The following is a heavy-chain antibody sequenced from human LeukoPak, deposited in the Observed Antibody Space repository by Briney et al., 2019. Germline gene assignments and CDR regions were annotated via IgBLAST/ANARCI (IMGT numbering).Heavy chain of an antibody. V-gene: IGHV4-34*01. D-gene: IGHD3-22*01. CDR2: INHSGST. Sequence: SETLSLTCAVYGGSFSGYYWSWIRQPPGKGLEWIGEINHSGSTNYNPSLKSRVTMSIDTSKNHFSLKLSSVTAADTAVYYCARGPYYDSTKTSGFDIWGQGTMVTVSS. J-gene: IGHJ3*02. CDR1: GGSFSGYY. CDR3: ARGPYYDSTKTSGFDI.